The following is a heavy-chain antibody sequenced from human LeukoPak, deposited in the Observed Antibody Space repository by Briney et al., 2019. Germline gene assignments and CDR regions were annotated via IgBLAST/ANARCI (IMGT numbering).Heavy chain of an antibody. V-gene: IGHV3-21*01. CDR2: IGARVGRT. CDR3: ARGYSSGWYGRFGY. CDR1: GFTFSNYG. J-gene: IGHJ4*02. Sequence: PGGSLRLSCAASGFTFSNYGMNWVCQAPGKGLEWVSAIGARVGRTYYADSVKGRFTISRDNAKNSLYLQMNSLRAEDTAVYYCARGYSSGWYGRFGYWGQGTLVTVSS. D-gene: IGHD6-19*01.